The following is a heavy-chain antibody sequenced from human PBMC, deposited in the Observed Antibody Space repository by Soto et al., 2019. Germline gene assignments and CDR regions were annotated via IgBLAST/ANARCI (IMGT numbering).Heavy chain of an antibody. CDR1: GFTVSSNY. Sequence: EVQLVESGGGLIQPGGSLRLSCAASGFTVSSNYMNWVRQAPGKGLEWVSGISGGGVTTYYEDSVKGGFTTSRDNSRNTLYLQMNSLRAEDTAVYYCAKRITTMGYYYYGMDVWGQGTTVTVSS. D-gene: IGHD3-22*01. CDR2: ISGGGVTT. J-gene: IGHJ6*02. CDR3: AKRITTMGYYYYGMDV. V-gene: IGHV3-23*04.